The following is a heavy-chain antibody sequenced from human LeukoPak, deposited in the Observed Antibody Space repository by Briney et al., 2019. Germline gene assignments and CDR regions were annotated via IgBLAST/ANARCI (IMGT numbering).Heavy chain of an antibody. J-gene: IGHJ5*02. Sequence: SVKVSCKASGGTFSSYAISWVRQAPGQGLEWMVGIIPIFGTANYAQKFQGRVTITADESTSTAYMELSSLRSEDTVVYYRQKTEYDILTGYYFGWFDPWGQGTLVTVSS. CDR1: GGTFSSYA. CDR3: QKTEYDILTGYYFGWFDP. V-gene: IGHV1-69*13. D-gene: IGHD3-9*01. CDR2: IIPIFGTA.